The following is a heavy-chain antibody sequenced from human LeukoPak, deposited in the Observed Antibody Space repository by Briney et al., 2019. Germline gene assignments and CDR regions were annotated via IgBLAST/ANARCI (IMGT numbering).Heavy chain of an antibody. V-gene: IGHV3-23*01. J-gene: IGHJ4*02. CDR2: VTDSGGDT. CDR3: AKDGAQLGFFFDS. CDR1: GFTFTDYA. Sequence: GGSLRLSCVGSGFTFTDYALSWVRQAPGKGLEWVSAVTDSGGDTLYADSVRGRFTIYRDNLRNILYLQMHDLRVDDTAVYFCAKDGAQLGFFFDSWGQGALVTVSS. D-gene: IGHD6-13*01.